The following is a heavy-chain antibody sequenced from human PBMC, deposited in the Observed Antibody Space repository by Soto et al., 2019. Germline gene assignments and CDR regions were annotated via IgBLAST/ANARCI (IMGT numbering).Heavy chain of an antibody. CDR3: TSRTGTTYAP. D-gene: IGHD1-1*01. V-gene: IGHV3-21*06. CDR2: ITSSGFDI. J-gene: IGHJ5*02. CDR1: GFPFSSYS. Sequence: EVQLVESGGGLVKPGGSLRLSCAASGFPFSSYSMSWVRQAPGKGLEWVSSITSSGFDIYYADSVKGRFSISRDNAKNSLYLPMNSLRADDTAVYFCTSRTGTTYAPWGQGTLVTVSS.